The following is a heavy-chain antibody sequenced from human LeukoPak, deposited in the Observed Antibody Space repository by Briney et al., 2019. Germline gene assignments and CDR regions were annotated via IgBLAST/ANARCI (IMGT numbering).Heavy chain of an antibody. J-gene: IGHJ6*03. V-gene: IGHV4-34*01. CDR1: GGSFSGYY. Sequence: PSETLSLTCAVYGGSFSGYYWSWIRQPPGKGLEWIGEINHSGSTNYNPSLKSRVTISVDTSKNQFSPKLSSVTAADTAVYYCARRPHYDFWSGYRATAYYYYMDVCGKGTTVTVSS. D-gene: IGHD3-3*01. CDR3: ARRPHYDFWSGYRATAYYYYMDV. CDR2: INHSGST.